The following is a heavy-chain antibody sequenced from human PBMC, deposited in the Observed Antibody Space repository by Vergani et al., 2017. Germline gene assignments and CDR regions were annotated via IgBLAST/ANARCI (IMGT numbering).Heavy chain of an antibody. Sequence: QVQLVESGGGVVQPGRSLRLSCAASGFTFSSYGMHWVRQAPGKGLEWVAVIWYDGSNKYYADSGKGRFTISRDNSKNTLYLKMNSRRAEDTAVYYCARCPSGTAMAANSYYMDVWGKGTTVTVSS. CDR1: GFTFSSYG. D-gene: IGHD5-18*01. V-gene: IGHV3-33*01. CDR2: IWYDGSNK. CDR3: ARCPSGTAMAANSYYMDV. J-gene: IGHJ6*03.